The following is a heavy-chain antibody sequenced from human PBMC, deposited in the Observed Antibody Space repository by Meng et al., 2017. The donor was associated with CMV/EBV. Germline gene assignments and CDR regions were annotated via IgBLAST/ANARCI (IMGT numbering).Heavy chain of an antibody. CDR3: AKEVVAGYFDY. Sequence: GALGGSGGGAVQPGGPLRLSWAASGFTFGSYGMHWVRQAPGKGLEWVAFIRYDGSNKYYADSVKGRFTISRDNSKNTLYLQMNSLRAEDTAVYYCAKEVVAGYFDYWGQGTLVTVSS. CDR2: IRYDGSNK. D-gene: IGHD6-19*01. CDR1: GFTFGSYG. J-gene: IGHJ4*02. V-gene: IGHV3-30*02.